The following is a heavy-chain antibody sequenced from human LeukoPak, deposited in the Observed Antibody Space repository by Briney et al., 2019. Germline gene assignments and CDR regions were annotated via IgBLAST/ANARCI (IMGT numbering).Heavy chain of an antibody. J-gene: IGHJ4*02. Sequence: PSETLSLTCTVSGGSISSYYWSWIRQPAGKGLEWIGRIYTSGSTNYNPSLKSRVTMSVDTSKNQFSLKLSSVTAADTAVYYCARVRGSGSYYRSSGGNYFDYWGQGTLVTVSS. CDR3: ARVRGSGSYYRSSGGNYFDY. V-gene: IGHV4-4*07. CDR1: GGSISSYY. CDR2: IYTSGST. D-gene: IGHD3-10*01.